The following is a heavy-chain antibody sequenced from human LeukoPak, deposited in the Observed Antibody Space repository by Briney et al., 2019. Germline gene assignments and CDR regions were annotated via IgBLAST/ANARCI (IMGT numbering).Heavy chain of an antibody. CDR2: VYQTGNT. V-gene: IGHV4-38-2*02. J-gene: IGHJ5*02. CDR3: ARGRGIRYSSGRIWGNWFDP. Sequence: KPSETLSLTCTVSGASITSNYYWGWIRQPPGQGLEWIGSVYQTGNTYYNPSLKNRVTISVDTSKNQFTLQLSSVTAADTAVYYCARGRGIRYSSGRIWGNWFDPWGQGTLVTVSS. CDR1: GASITSNYY. D-gene: IGHD6-19*01.